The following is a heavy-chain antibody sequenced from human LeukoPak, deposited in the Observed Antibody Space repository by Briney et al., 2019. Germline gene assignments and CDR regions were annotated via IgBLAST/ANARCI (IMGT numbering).Heavy chain of an antibody. J-gene: IGHJ4*02. CDR1: GGTFSSYA. CDR2: IIPIFGTA. CDR3: ARDPGVRDFWSGYYNY. Sequence: SVKVSCKASGGTFSSYAISWVRQAPGQGLEWMGGIIPIFGTANYAQKFQGRVTMTRDTSISTAYMELSRLRSDDTAVYYCARDPGVRDFWSGYYNYWGQGTLVTVSS. V-gene: IGHV1-69*05. D-gene: IGHD3-3*01.